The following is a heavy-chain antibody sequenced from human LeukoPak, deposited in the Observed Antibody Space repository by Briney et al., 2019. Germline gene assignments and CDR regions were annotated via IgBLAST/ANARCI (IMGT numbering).Heavy chain of an antibody. D-gene: IGHD6-13*01. CDR1: GFTFSSYT. J-gene: IGHJ4*02. V-gene: IGHV3-23*01. Sequence: GGSLRLHCAASGFTFSSYTMAWVRQAPGKGLVWVSGVSGTGGNTFYADSLKGRCTISRDNAKNMLYLQLNNLSAEDTAIYYCARDIDQQLPYDYWGQGTLVTVSS. CDR3: ARDIDQQLPYDY. CDR2: VSGTGGNT.